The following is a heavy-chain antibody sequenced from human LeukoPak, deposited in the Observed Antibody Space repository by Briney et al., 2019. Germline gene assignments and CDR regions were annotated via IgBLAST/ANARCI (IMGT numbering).Heavy chain of an antibody. CDR3: ARVFSNPTGNDY. J-gene: IGHJ4*02. CDR2: ISSNRGST. V-gene: IGHV3-64*01. CDR1: GFTFSSYA. D-gene: IGHD1-1*01. Sequence: GGSLRLSCAASGFTFSSYAMHWVRQAPGKGLEYVSAISSNRGSTYYANSVKGRFTISRDNSKNTLYPQMNSLRAEDTAVYYCARVFSNPTGNDYWGQGTLVTVSS.